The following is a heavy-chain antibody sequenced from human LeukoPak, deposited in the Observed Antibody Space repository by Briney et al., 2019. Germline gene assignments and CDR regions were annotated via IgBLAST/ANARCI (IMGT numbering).Heavy chain of an antibody. CDR1: GFTVSSNY. Sequence: AGGSLRLSCAASGFTVSSNYMSWVRQAPGKGLEWVSLIYSGGNTYYADSVKGRFTISRDNSKNTLYLQMNSLRAEDTAVYYCASTFYGDSPPYWGQGTLVTVSS. V-gene: IGHV3-66*01. CDR3: ASTFYGDSPPY. CDR2: IYSGGNT. D-gene: IGHD4-17*01. J-gene: IGHJ4*02.